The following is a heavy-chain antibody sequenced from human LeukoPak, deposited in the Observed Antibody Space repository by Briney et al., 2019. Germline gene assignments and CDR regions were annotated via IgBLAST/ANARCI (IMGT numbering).Heavy chain of an antibody. CDR1: GGSISSYY. CDR2: VYYSGST. D-gene: IGHD6-6*01. V-gene: IGHV4-59*01. J-gene: IGHJ1*01. CDR3: ARGGAARLHFQN. Sequence: SETLSLTCTVSGGSISSYYWSWIRQPPGKGLEWIGYVYYSGSTNYNPSLKSRVTISVDTSKNQFSLNLNSVTAADTAVYYCARGGAARLHFQNWGQGTLVTVSS.